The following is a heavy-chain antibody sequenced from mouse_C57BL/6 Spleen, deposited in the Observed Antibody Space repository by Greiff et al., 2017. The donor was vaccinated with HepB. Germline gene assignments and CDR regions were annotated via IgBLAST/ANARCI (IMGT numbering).Heavy chain of an antibody. CDR3: ARRAGGPHYYAMDY. D-gene: IGHD3-1*01. CDR1: GYTFTSYW. CDR2: IHPNSGST. J-gene: IGHJ4*01. V-gene: IGHV1-64*01. Sequence: QVQLQQPGAELVKPGASVKLSCKASGYTFTSYWMHWVKQRPGQGLEWIGMIHPNSGSTNYNQKFKGKATLTVDTSSSTAYMQLSSLTSEDSAVYYCARRAGGPHYYAMDYWGQGTSVTVSS.